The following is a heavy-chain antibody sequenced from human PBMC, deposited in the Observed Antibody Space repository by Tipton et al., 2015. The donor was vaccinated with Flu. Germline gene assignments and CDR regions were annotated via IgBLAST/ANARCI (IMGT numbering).Heavy chain of an antibody. Sequence: SGFTFKNYGMHWVRQAPGKGLEWVAGIWFDGFDKDYVDFVKGRFIISRDNSKNVLYLQMNSLRDGDTAVYFCARGGQYCSGKAGCHYGMDVWGQGTAVTVSS. CDR2: IWFDGFDK. CDR3: ARGGQYCSGKAGCHYGMDV. V-gene: IGHV3-33*01. D-gene: IGHD6-19*01. CDR1: GFTFKNYG. J-gene: IGHJ6*02.